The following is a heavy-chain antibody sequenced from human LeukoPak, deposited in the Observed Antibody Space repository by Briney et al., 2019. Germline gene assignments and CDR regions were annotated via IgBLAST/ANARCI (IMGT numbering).Heavy chain of an antibody. Sequence: GGSLRLSCAASGFTFSYYSMNWVRQAPRKGLLLISRFNSNGSNPIYAPSVKGRFTTSRDHAKNTLYLQLNSLRVEHPAVYYCARGLGSSSGGAYWGQATLVTVSS. CDR3: ARGLGSSSGGAY. V-gene: IGHV3-74*01. J-gene: IGHJ4*02. CDR1: GFTFSYYS. CDR2: FNSNGSNP. D-gene: IGHD6-25*01.